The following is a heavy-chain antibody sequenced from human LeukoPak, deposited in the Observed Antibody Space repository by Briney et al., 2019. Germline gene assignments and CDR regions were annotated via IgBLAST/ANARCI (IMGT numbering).Heavy chain of an antibody. CDR1: GGSIRGSNYF. D-gene: IGHD1-14*01. CDR2: IYYSGST. Sequence: SETLSLTCTVSGGSIRGSNYFWGWIRQPPGKGLEWIGTIYYSGSTYYSPSLKSRVTISVDTSKNQFSLKLSSVTAADTAVYYCARQALSGEPIWGQGIMVTVSS. V-gene: IGHV4-39*01. CDR3: ARQALSGEPI. J-gene: IGHJ3*02.